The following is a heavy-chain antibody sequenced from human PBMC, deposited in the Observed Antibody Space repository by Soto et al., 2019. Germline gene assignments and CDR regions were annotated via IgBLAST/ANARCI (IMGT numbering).Heavy chain of an antibody. D-gene: IGHD4-17*01. V-gene: IGHV3-73*01. J-gene: IGHJ4*02. CDR2: IRGRAKKYAT. Sequence: EVQLVESGGDWVQPGGSLKLSCTGLGFNFSGSALHWVRQPSGKGLEWVGRIRGRAKKYATTYATSVRGRFSLSRDDSKNTAFLQMNSLRDADTGVYFCCGRGGDSLQDIWGQGTLVTVSS. CDR1: GFNFSGSA. CDR3: CGRGGDSLQDI.